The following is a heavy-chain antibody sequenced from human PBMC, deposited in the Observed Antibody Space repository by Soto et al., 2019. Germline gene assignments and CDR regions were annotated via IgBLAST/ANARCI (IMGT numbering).Heavy chain of an antibody. J-gene: IGHJ6*02. V-gene: IGHV3-30-3*01. CDR1: GFTFSSYA. CDR2: ISYDGSNK. D-gene: IGHD1-1*01. CDR3: ARDFQDTTYYYYYGMDV. Sequence: ESGGGVVPPGRSLRLSCAASGFTFSSYAMHWVRQAPGKGLEWVAVISYDGSNKYYADSVKGRFTISRDNSKNTLYLQMNSLRAEDTAVYYCARDFQDTTYYYYYGMDVWGQGTTVTVSS.